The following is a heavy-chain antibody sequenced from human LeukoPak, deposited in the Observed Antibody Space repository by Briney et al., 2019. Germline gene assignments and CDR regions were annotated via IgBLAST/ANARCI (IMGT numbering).Heavy chain of an antibody. CDR2: LSDDGGIT. D-gene: IGHD5/OR15-5a*01. CDR1: GFTFSDDW. Sequence: GGSLRLSYAASGFTFSDDWMQWVRQAPGKGLVWVSLLSDDGGITTYADSLQGRLTISRDNVKSTVFLQMNSLRVEDTAVYFCVRRYYEYNVYDRHFDFWGQGILVTVSS. J-gene: IGHJ4*02. CDR3: VRRYYEYNVYDRHFDF. V-gene: IGHV3-74*03.